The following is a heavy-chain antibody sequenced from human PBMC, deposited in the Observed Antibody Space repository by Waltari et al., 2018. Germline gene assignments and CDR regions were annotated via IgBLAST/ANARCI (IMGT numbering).Heavy chain of an antibody. V-gene: IGHV3-23*03. D-gene: IGHD3-10*01. CDR3: AKGSGIRVQSRGPY. CDR2: IYSGGST. Sequence: EVQLLESGGGLVQPGGSLRLSCAASGFTFSSYAMSWVRQAPGKGLEWVSVIYSGGSTYYADSVKGRFTISRDNSKNTLYLQMNSLRAEDTAVYYCAKGSGIRVQSRGPYWGQGTPVTVSS. CDR1: GFTFSSYA. J-gene: IGHJ4*02.